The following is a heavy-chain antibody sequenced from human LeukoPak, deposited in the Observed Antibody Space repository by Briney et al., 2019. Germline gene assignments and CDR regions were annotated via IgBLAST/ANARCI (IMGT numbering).Heavy chain of an antibody. Sequence: GGSLRLSCAASGFTFSSYRMNWVRQAPGKGLEWISYISSSSSSIYYADSVKGRFTISRDNAKNSLYLLMDSLRAEDTAVYYCARESSGSYYRGGFDYWGQGTLVTVSS. J-gene: IGHJ4*02. CDR3: ARESSGSYYRGGFDY. CDR2: ISSSSSSI. V-gene: IGHV3-48*01. CDR1: GFTFSSYR. D-gene: IGHD1-26*01.